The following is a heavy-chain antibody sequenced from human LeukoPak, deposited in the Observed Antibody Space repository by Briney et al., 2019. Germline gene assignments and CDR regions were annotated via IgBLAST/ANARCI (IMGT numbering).Heavy chain of an antibody. J-gene: IGHJ4*02. V-gene: IGHV3-30*02. Sequence: QPGGSLRLSCAASGFTFSSYGMHWVRQAPGKGLEWVAFIRYDGSNKYYADSVKGRFTISRDNSKNTLYLQMNSLRAEDTAVYYCAKDPNTVVVPGWVDWGQGTLVTVSS. D-gene: IGHD2-2*01. CDR1: GFTFSSYG. CDR2: IRYDGSNK. CDR3: AKDPNTVVVPGWVD.